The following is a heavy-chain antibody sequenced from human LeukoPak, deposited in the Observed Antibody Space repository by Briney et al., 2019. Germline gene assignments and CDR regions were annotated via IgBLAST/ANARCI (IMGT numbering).Heavy chain of an antibody. Sequence: SETLSLTCTVSGDSISSYYWSWIRQPPGKGLEWIGYISYSGDTNYNPSLKSRVTMSVDTSKKQFSLTLSSVTAADTAVYYCARLVGVRLPAVVWGQGTTVTVSS. J-gene: IGHJ6*02. D-gene: IGHD1-26*01. CDR3: ARLVGVRLPAVV. CDR1: GDSISSYY. CDR2: ISYSGDT. V-gene: IGHV4-59*01.